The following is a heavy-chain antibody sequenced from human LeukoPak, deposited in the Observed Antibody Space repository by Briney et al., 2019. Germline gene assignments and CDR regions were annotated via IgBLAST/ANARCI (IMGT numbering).Heavy chain of an antibody. V-gene: IGHV3-30-3*01. J-gene: IGHJ6*02. Sequence: QPGRSLRLSCAASGFTFSSYAMHWVRQAPGKGLEWVAVISYDGSNKYYADSVKGRFTISRDNSKNTLYLQMNSLRAEDTAVYYCASGSSSSHYYYGMDVWGQGTTVTVSS. CDR1: GFTFSSYA. D-gene: IGHD6-6*01. CDR3: ASGSSSSHYYYGMDV. CDR2: ISYDGSNK.